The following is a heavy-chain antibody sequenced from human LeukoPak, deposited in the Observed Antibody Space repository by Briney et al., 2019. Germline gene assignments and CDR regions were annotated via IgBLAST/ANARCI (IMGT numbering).Heavy chain of an antibody. CDR2: ISYDGSNK. J-gene: IGHJ6*03. D-gene: IGHD2-2*01. V-gene: IGHV3-30*14. CDR3: ARDASNEEYQLLYYYYYMDV. CDR1: GFTFSSYA. Sequence: PGGSLRLSCAASGFTFSSYAMHWVRQAPGKGLEWVAVISYDGSNKYYADSVKGRFTISSDNSKNTLYLQMGSLRAEDMAVYYCARDASNEEYQLLYYYYYMDVWGKGTTVTVSS.